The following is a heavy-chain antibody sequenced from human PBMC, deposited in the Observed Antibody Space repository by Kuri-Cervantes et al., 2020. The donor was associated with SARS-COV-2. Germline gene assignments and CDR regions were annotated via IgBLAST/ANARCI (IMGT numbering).Heavy chain of an antibody. D-gene: IGHD2-2*02. J-gene: IGHJ5*02. CDR3: ARPVYCSSTSCYNNWFDP. V-gene: IGHV4-34*01. Sequence: SETLSLTFALYGGSFSGYYWSWIRQPPGKGLEWIGEINHSGSTNYNPSLKSRVTISVDTSKNQFSLKLSSVTAADTAVYYCARPVYCSSTSCYNNWFDPWGRGTLVTVSS. CDR2: INHSGST. CDR1: GGSFSGYY.